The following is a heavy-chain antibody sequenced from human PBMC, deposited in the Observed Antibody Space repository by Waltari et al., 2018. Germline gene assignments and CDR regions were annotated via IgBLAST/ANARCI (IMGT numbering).Heavy chain of an antibody. CDR1: GFTFSSYE. V-gene: IGHV3-48*03. CDR2: ISSRVSTI. J-gene: IGHJ4*02. CDR3: ARENVVAAGGGAGY. Sequence: EVQLVESGGGLVQPGGSLRLSCAASGFTFSSYEMNWVRQAPGKGLEWVSYISSRVSTIYYADSVKGRFTISRDNAKNSLYLQMNSLRAEDTAVYYCARENVVAAGGGAGYWGQGTLVTVSS. D-gene: IGHD6-13*01.